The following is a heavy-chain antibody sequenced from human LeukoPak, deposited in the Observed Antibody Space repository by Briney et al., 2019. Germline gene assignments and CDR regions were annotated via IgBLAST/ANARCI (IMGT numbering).Heavy chain of an antibody. Sequence: ASVKVSCKASGYTFTGYYMHWVRQAPGQGLEWMGWINPNSGGTNYAQRFQGRVTMTRDTSISTVYMELSSLRSEDTAVYYCARDVELLWFGDLGADAFDIWGQGTMVTVSS. CDR2: INPNSGGT. D-gene: IGHD3-10*01. CDR1: GYTFTGYY. CDR3: ARDVELLWFGDLGADAFDI. V-gene: IGHV1-2*02. J-gene: IGHJ3*02.